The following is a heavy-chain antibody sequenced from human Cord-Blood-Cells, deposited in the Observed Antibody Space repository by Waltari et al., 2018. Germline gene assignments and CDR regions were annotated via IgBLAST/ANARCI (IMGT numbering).Heavy chain of an antibody. D-gene: IGHD5-12*01. V-gene: IGHV3-30*02. CDR1: GFTFSSYG. J-gene: IGHJ4*02. Sequence: QVQLVESGGGVVQPGGSLRLSCAASGFTFSSYGMHWVRKAQGKGLEWVEFIRYDGSNKYYADSGKGRFTIYRDNSKNTWYLQMNSLRAEDTAVYYCAKDPGGGYSGYGQGGFDYWGQGTLATVSS. CDR2: IRYDGSNK. CDR3: AKDPGGGYSGYGQGGFDY.